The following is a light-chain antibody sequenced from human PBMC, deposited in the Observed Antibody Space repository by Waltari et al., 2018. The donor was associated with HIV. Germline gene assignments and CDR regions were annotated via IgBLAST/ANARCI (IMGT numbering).Light chain of an antibody. CDR1: ESISSN. CDR3: QQNNNWPPIT. CDR2: EAS. V-gene: IGKV3-15*01. J-gene: IGKJ5*01. Sequence: EIVMTQSPATLSVSPGESATLSCRASESISSNLAWYQQKPGQAPRLLIYEASTRAAGIPVRFSGSGSGTEFTLTISSLQSEDLAVYYCQQNNNWPPITFGQGTRLEIK.